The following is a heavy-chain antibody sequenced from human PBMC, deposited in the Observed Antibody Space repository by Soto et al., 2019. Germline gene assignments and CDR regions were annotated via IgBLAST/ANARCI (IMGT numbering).Heavy chain of an antibody. CDR3: ARGCGRASCPYYFDS. CDR2: IRQDGSER. Sequence: GGPLRLSCASSGFSVGLGGRSMVRKAPGKGLEWVATIRQDGSERHYVDSVEGRFTISRDNGKNSLFLQMNSLRAEDTTVYHCARGCGRASCPYYFDSWGRGTLVTVSS. CDR1: GFSVGLGG. J-gene: IGHJ4*02. V-gene: IGHV3-7*01. D-gene: IGHD2-2*01.